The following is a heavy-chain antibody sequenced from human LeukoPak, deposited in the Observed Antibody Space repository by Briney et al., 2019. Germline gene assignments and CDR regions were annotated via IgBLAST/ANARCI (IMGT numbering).Heavy chain of an antibody. CDR2: SKSKTDVGTT. J-gene: IGHJ4*02. CDR3: ATDGYCSGGSCYSYDN. V-gene: IGHV3-15*01. Sequence: PGGSLRLSCAASGLTFSNAWVTWVRQAPGKGLEWVGRSKSKTDVGTTDYGAPVKGRFSISRDDSKSTLYLQMNSLKTEDTAVYYCATDGYCSGGSCYSYDNWGQGTLVTVSS. D-gene: IGHD2-15*01. CDR1: GLTFSNAW.